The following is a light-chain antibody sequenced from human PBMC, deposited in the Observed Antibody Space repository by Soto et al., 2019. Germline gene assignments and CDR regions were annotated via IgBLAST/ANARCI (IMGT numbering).Light chain of an antibody. CDR2: TNN. Sequence: QSVLTQPPSASGTPGQRVTMSCSGSSSNIGRNTVNWYQHLPGTAPKLVIYTNNQRPPGVPDRFAGSKSGTSASLAISGLKSEDEADYYCAAWDDSLNGLYVFGTGTKLTVL. CDR3: AAWDDSLNGLYV. V-gene: IGLV1-44*01. J-gene: IGLJ1*01. CDR1: SSNIGRNT.